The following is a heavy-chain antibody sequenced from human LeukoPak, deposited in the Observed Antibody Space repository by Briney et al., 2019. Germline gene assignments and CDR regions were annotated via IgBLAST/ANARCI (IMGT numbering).Heavy chain of an antibody. D-gene: IGHD3-10*01. CDR3: ARGAPLWCGETQHDY. J-gene: IGHJ4*02. Sequence: GGSVKVSCTASGYTFTGYYMHWVRQAPGQGLEWMGWIKPNGGGTNYAQKFKGRVTMTRDTTISTAYMELSRLISDDTAVYYCARGAPLWCGETQHDYWGQGTLVTVSS. CDR2: IKPNGGGT. CDR1: GYTFTGYY. V-gene: IGHV1-2*02.